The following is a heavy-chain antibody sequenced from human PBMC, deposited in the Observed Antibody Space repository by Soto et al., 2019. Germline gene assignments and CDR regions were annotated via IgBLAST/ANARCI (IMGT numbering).Heavy chain of an antibody. D-gene: IGHD3-3*01. Sequence: ASVKVSCKASGYTFTSYYMHWVRQAPGQGLEWMGIINPSGGSTSYAQKFQGRVTMTRDTSTNTVYMELSSLRSEDTAVYYCATRITIFGVVINYFDYWGQGTLLTVSS. CDR1: GYTFTSYY. V-gene: IGHV1-46*01. CDR2: INPSGGST. CDR3: ATRITIFGVVINYFDY. J-gene: IGHJ4*02.